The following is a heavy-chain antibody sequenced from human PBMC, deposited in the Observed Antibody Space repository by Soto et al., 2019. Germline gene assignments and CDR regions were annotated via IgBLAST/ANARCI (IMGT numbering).Heavy chain of an antibody. CDR1: GYTFTSYG. CDR2: ISAHNGNT. CDR3: ARGRYGDY. Sequence: QVHLVQSGAEVKKPGASVKVSCKGSGYTFTSYGITWVRQAPGQGLEWMGWISAHNGNTDYAQKLQGRVTVTRDTSTSTAYMELRSLRSDDTAVDYCARGRYGDYWGQGALVTVPS. D-gene: IGHD1-1*01. V-gene: IGHV1-18*01. J-gene: IGHJ4*02.